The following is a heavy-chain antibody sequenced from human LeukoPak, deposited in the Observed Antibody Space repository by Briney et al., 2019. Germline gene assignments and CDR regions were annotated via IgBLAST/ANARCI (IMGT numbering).Heavy chain of an antibody. CDR2: IYTSGST. J-gene: IGHJ4*02. V-gene: IGHV4-4*09. CDR3: ASHQDYYDSSGYYPPEG. Sequence: SETLSLTSTVSGGSISSYYWSWIRQPPGKGLEWIGYIYTSGSTNYNPSLKSRVTISVDTSKNQFSLKLSSVTAADTAVYYCASHQDYYDSSGYYPPEGWGQGTLVTVSS. D-gene: IGHD3-22*01. CDR1: GGSISSYY.